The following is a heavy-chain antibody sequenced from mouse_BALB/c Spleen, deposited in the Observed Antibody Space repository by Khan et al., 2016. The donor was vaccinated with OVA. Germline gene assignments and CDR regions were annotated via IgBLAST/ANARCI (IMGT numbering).Heavy chain of an antibody. V-gene: IGHV3-2*02. CDR1: GYSITSDYA. Sequence: VQLQQSGPGLVKPSQSLSLTFTVTGYSITSDYAWNWIRQFPGNKLEWMGYISYSGSANYNPSLKSRISITRDTSENQFFLQLNSVTTEDSATYYCARRYYYGHWCFEVWGAGTTVNVSS. D-gene: IGHD1-1*01. CDR2: ISYSGSA. J-gene: IGHJ1*01. CDR3: ARRYYYGHWCFEV.